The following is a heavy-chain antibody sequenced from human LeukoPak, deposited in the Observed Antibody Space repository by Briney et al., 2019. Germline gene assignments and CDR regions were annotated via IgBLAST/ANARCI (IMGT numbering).Heavy chain of an antibody. CDR1: GYTFTGYY. CDR3: ARGDWITMVRGVIDY. D-gene: IGHD3-10*01. CDR2: INPNSGGT. Sequence: GASVKVSCKASGYTFTGYYMHWVRQAPGQGLEWMGWINPNSGGTNYAQKFQGRVTMTRDTSISTAYMELSRLRSDDTAVYYCARGDWITMVRGVIDYWGQGTLVTVSS. J-gene: IGHJ4*02. V-gene: IGHV1-2*02.